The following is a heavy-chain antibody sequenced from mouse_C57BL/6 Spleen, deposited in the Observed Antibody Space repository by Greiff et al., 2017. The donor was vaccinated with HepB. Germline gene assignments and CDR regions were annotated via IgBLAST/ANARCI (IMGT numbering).Heavy chain of an antibody. D-gene: IGHD2-4*01. CDR1: GFTFTDYE. CDR3: TRRGIYYDYRGAMDY. V-gene: IGHV1-15*01. J-gene: IGHJ4*01. CDR2: IDPETGGT. Sequence: VKLQESGAELVRPGASVTLSCTASGFTFTDYEMHWVKQTPVHGLEWIGAIDPETGGTAYNQKFKGKAILTADKSSSTAYMELRSLTSEDSAVYYCTRRGIYYDYRGAMDYWGQGTSVTVSS.